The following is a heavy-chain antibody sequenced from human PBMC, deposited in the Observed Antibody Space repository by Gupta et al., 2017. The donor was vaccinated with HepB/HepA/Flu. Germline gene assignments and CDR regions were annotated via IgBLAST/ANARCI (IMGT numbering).Heavy chain of an antibody. CDR3: TRGNVYSLSTMPDAFDI. D-gene: IGHD5/OR15-5a*01. J-gene: IGHJ3*02. CDR1: GFNFDGLA. CDR2: IRLNSGGI. Sequence: EVQLVESGGGFVQPGRSLGLAFCAFGFNFDGLAMYWVRQAPGKGLGLVSSIRLNSGGIGYVDSVKGRFTISRDNATNSLYLQMNSLRADVTVLYYCTRGNVYSLSTMPDAFDIWGQGTLVTVSS. V-gene: IGHV3-9*01.